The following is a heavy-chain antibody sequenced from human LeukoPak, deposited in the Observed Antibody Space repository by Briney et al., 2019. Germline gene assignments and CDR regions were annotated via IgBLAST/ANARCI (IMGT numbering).Heavy chain of an antibody. V-gene: IGHV3-11*04. CDR2: ISGSGSYI. J-gene: IGHJ5*02. D-gene: IGHD2-15*01. CDR1: GIAFSDYF. CDR3: AGIVSQDRTWFDP. Sequence: GGSLRLSCAASGIAFSDYFMNWIRQAPGKGPEWLAHISGSGSYIYYADSVKGRFTISRDNAKNTLNLQMNSLRVDDTATYYCAGIVSQDRTWFDPWGQGTLVTVSS.